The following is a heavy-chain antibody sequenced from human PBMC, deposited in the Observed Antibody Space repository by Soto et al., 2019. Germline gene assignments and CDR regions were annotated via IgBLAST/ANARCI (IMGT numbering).Heavy chain of an antibody. CDR1: GFTFSSYG. J-gene: IGHJ4*02. CDR3: AKERNTGRDYFDY. Sequence: QVPLVESGGGVVQPGRSLRLSCAASGFTFSSYGMHWVRQAPGKGLEWVAVISYDGSNKYYADSVKGRFTISRDNSKNTLYLQMNSLRAEDTAVYYCAKERNTGRDYFDYWGQGTLVTVSS. D-gene: IGHD3-10*01. CDR2: ISYDGSNK. V-gene: IGHV3-30*18.